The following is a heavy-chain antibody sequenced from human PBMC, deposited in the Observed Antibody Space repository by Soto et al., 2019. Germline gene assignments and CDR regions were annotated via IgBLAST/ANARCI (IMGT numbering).Heavy chain of an antibody. CDR2: ICHSGSP. V-gene: IGHV4-4*02. CDR3: AKTESVLVAPGFDA. Sequence: QVQLQESGPRLAKPSETLALVCSVSGVSIKSDNWWSWVRQSPGGGLEWIGEICHSGSPTYHPSLNCRVTMSVDNSRNLFALMLTSGTAADTAIFYCAKTESVLVAPGFDACGQGMLVTVSS. D-gene: IGHD3-22*01. J-gene: IGHJ4*02. CDR1: GVSIKSDNW.